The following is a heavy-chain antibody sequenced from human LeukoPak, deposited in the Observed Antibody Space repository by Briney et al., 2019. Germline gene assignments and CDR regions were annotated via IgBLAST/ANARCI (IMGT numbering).Heavy chain of an antibody. Sequence: GGSLRLSCAASGFTFSNAWMSWVRQAPGKGLEWVGRIKSKIDGGTTDYAAPVKGRFTISRDDSKNTLYLQLNSLKTEDTAVYYCTTEYYYGSGGYYSNEYFQHWGQGTLVTVSS. D-gene: IGHD3-22*01. J-gene: IGHJ1*01. CDR1: GFTFSNAW. CDR3: TTEYYYGSGGYYSNEYFQH. V-gene: IGHV3-15*01. CDR2: IKSKIDGGTT.